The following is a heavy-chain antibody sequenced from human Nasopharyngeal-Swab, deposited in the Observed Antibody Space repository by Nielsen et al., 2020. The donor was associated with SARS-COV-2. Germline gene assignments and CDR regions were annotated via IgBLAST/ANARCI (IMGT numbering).Heavy chain of an antibody. CDR1: GFTFSSYA. D-gene: IGHD2-2*01. J-gene: IGHJ4*02. CDR2: ISYDGSNK. V-gene: IGHV3-30-3*01. Sequence: GESLKISCAASGFTFSSYALHWVRQAPGKGLEWVAVISYDGSNKYYADSVKGRFTISRDNSKNTLYLQMNSLRAEDTAVYYCAMDLPCMYCSSTSCQFDYWGQGTLVTVSS. CDR3: AMDLPCMYCSSTSCQFDY.